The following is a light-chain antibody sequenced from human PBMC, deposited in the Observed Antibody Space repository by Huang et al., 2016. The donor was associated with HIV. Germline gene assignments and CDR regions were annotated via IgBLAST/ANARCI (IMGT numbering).Light chain of an antibody. V-gene: IGKV3-15*01. CDR2: GAS. J-gene: IGKJ4*01. CDR1: QSVSST. Sequence: EIVMTQSPATLSVSPGETATLSCGASQSVSSTLAWYQQKPGQAPRLLIYGASTRATGVPARFGGRGSGTEFTLTISSLQSEDFAVYYCQHYYSWPLTFGGGTKVEIK. CDR3: QHYYSWPLT.